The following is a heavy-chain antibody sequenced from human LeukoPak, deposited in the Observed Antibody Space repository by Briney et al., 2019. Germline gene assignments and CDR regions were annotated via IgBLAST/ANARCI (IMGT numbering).Heavy chain of an antibody. J-gene: IGHJ4*02. D-gene: IGHD6-19*01. CDR1: GFTFSNYG. CDR2: ISYDGSYK. CDR3: ARDPADSGWYFDH. V-gene: IGHV3-30*03. Sequence: PGRSLRLSCAASGFTFSNYGIHWVRQAPGKGLEWVAGISYDGSYKYYQDSVKGRFTISRDNSKNTLYLQMNSLRDEDTAVYYCARDPADSGWYFDHWGPGTLVTVSS.